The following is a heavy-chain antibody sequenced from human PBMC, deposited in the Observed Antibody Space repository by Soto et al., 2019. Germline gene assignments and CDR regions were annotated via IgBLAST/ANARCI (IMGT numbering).Heavy chain of an antibody. Sequence: PSETLSLTCTVSGGSISSYYWSWIRQPPGKGLEWIGYIYYSGSTNYNPSLKSRVTISVDTSKNQFSLKLSSVTAADTAVYYCAGPRGIAVADPWFDPWGQGTLVTVSS. D-gene: IGHD6-19*01. V-gene: IGHV4-59*08. CDR3: AGPRGIAVADPWFDP. CDR1: GGSISSYY. J-gene: IGHJ5*02. CDR2: IYYSGST.